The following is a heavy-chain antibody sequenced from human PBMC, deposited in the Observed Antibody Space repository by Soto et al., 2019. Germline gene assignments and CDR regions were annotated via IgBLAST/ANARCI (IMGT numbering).Heavy chain of an antibody. D-gene: IGHD6-19*01. CDR1: GGSVSSGSYY. CDR3: ASYSSGWYDVSY. CDR2: IYYSGST. J-gene: IGHJ4*02. Sequence: QVQLQESGPGLVKPSETLSLTCTVSGGSVSSGSYYWSWIRQPPGKGLEWTGNIYYSGSTNYNPSLKSRVTTSVDTSKNQFSLKLNSVTAADTAVYYCASYSSGWYDVSYWGQGTLVTVSS. V-gene: IGHV4-61*01.